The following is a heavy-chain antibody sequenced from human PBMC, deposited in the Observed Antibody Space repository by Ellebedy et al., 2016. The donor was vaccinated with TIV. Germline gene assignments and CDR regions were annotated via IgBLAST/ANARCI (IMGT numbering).Heavy chain of an antibody. J-gene: IGHJ1*01. CDR1: GGSFSGYY. CDR2: INHNGKT. V-gene: IGHV4-34*01. Sequence: SEILSLTCAVYGGSFSGYYWSWIRQPPGKGLEWIGEINHNGKTNYSPSLKSRVTVSVDTSKNQFSLKLSSVTAADTAVYYCARGLTYCGGDCSGYFQHWGQGTLVTVSS. D-gene: IGHD2-21*02. CDR3: ARGLTYCGGDCSGYFQH.